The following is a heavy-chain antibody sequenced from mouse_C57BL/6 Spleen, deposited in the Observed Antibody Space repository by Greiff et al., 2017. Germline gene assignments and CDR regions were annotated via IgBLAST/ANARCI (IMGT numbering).Heavy chain of an antibody. V-gene: IGHV1-72*01. CDR1: GYTFTSYW. CDR2: IDPNSGGT. J-gene: IGHJ4*01. D-gene: IGHD2-4*01. CDR3: ATQLYYDYDYYAMDY. Sequence: QVQLKQPGAELVKPGASVKLSCKASGYTFTSYWMHWVKQRPGRGLEWIGRIDPNSGGTKYNEKFKSKATLTVDKPSSTAYMQLSSLTSEDSAVYYCATQLYYDYDYYAMDYWGQGTSVTVSS.